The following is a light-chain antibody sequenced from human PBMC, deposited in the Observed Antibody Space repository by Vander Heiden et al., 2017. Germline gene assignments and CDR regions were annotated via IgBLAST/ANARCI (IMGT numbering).Light chain of an antibody. CDR2: GNN. CDR3: QSYDSGPYV. J-gene: IGLJ1*01. Sequence: QSVLTQPPSVSGAPGQRVTIPCTWTSSNIGSCYVVYWYQLLPGTAPKLLIYGNNNRPSGVPDRFSGSKSGTSASLAITGLQAEDEADYYCQSYDSGPYVFGTGTRVTVL. CDR1: SSNIGSCYV. V-gene: IGLV1-40*01.